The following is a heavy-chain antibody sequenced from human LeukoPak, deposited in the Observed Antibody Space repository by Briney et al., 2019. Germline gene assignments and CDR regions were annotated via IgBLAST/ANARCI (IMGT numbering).Heavy chain of an antibody. CDR1: GFTFSSYG. Sequence: PGGSLRLSCAASGFTFSSYGMHWVRQAPGKGLEWVSVIYSGGSTYYADSVKGRFTISRDNSKNTLYLRMNSLRAEDTAVYYCARALWFGDLYYWGQGTLVTVSS. CDR3: ARALWFGDLYY. CDR2: IYSGGST. V-gene: IGHV3-53*01. J-gene: IGHJ4*02. D-gene: IGHD3-10*01.